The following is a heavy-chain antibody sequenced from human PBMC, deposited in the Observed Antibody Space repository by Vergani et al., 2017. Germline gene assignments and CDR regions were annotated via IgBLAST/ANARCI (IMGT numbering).Heavy chain of an antibody. D-gene: IGHD6-13*01. CDR3: ARDDIAAAGGMDV. Sequence: QVQLQESGPGLVKPSQTLSLTCTVSGGSISSYYWSWIRQPPGKGLEWIGEINHSGSTNYNPSLKSRVTISVDTSKNQFSLKLSSVTAADTAVYYCARDDIAAAGGMDVWGQGTTVTVSS. J-gene: IGHJ6*02. CDR1: GGSISSYY. V-gene: IGHV4-34*09. CDR2: INHSGST.